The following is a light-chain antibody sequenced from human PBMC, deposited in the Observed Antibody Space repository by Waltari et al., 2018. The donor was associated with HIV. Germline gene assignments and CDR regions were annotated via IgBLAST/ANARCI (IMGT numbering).Light chain of an antibody. CDR3: QQYNNWPPWT. V-gene: IGKV3-15*01. CDR2: GAS. CDR1: QSVSSN. J-gene: IGKJ1*01. Sequence: EIVMTQSPATLSVSPGERATLSCRASQSVSSNLAWYQQKPVQAPRLLIYGASTRATGIPARFSGSGSGTEFTLTISSLQSEDFAVYYCQQYNNWPPWTFGQGTKVEIK.